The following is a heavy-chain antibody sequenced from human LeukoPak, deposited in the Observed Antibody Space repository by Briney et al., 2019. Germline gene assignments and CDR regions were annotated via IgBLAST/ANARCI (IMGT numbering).Heavy chain of an antibody. J-gene: IGHJ4*02. CDR3: ARDRATTVTTGPFDN. D-gene: IGHD4-11*01. CDR1: GGSFSGYY. Sequence: SETLSLTCAVYGGSFSGYYWSWIRQPPGKGLEWIGEINHSGSTYYNPSLKSRVTISVDTSKNQFSLKLISVTAADTAVYYCARDRATTVTTGPFDNWGQGTLVTVSS. V-gene: IGHV4-34*01. CDR2: INHSGST.